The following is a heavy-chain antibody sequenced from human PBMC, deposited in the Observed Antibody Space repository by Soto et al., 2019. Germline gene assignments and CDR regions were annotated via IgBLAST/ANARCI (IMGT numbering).Heavy chain of an antibody. Sequence: ASVKVSCKASGYTFSSYYMHWVRQAPGQGLEWMGIINPSGGSTSYAQKFQGRVTMTRDTSTSPVYMELSSLRSEDTAVYYCARGIGITETYYYYSSGYHRTTFMDMDVWGQGTTVTVSS. V-gene: IGHV1-46*01. CDR1: GYTFSSYY. J-gene: IGHJ6*02. CDR3: ARGIGITETYYYYSSGYHRTTFMDMDV. D-gene: IGHD3-22*01. CDR2: INPSGGST.